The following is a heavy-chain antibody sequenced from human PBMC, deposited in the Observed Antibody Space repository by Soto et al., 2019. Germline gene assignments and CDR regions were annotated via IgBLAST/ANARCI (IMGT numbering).Heavy chain of an antibody. Sequence: SETLSLTCTVSGGSISSSSYYWGWIRQPPGKGLEWIGSIYYSGSTYYNPSLKSRVTISVDTSKNQFSLKLSSVTAADTAVYYCARLRRWFDSWGQGTLVTVSS. V-gene: IGHV4-39*01. CDR3: ARLRRWFDS. J-gene: IGHJ5*01. CDR1: GGSISSSSYY. CDR2: IYYSGST.